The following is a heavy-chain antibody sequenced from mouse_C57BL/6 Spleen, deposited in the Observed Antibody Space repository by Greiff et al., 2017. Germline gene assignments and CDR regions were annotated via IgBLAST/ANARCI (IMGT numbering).Heavy chain of an antibody. V-gene: IGHV1-22*01. CDR3: ARRDSVVAYSMDY. D-gene: IGHD1-1*01. CDR2: INPNSGST. J-gene: IGHJ4*01. Sequence: VQLQQSGPELVKPGASVKMSCKASGYTFTDYNMHWVKQSHGKSLEWIGYINPNSGSTNYNHKFKGQATLTVNKSSSTAYMKLSSLTSEDSAVYYCARRDSVVAYSMDYWGQGTSVTVSS. CDR1: GYTFTDYN.